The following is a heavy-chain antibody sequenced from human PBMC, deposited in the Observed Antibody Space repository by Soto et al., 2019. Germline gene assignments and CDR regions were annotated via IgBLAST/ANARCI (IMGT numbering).Heavy chain of an antibody. V-gene: IGHV2-5*02. CDR2: IYWDDDK. CDR1: GFSLSTSGVG. D-gene: IGHD6-13*01. J-gene: IGHJ5*02. CDR3: AHSTSGIAAAEFDP. Sequence: QITLKESGPTLVKPTQTLTLTCTFSGFSLSTSGVGVGWIRQPPGKALEWLALIYWDDDKRYSPSLKSRLTSTKDTSKNQVVLTMTNMDPVDTATYYCAHSTSGIAAAEFDPWGQGTLVTVSS.